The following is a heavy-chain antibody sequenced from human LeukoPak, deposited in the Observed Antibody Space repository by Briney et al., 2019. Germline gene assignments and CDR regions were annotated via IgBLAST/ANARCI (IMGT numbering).Heavy chain of an antibody. CDR1: GFTVSSNY. J-gene: IGHJ4*02. Sequence: GGSLRLPCAASGFTVSSNYMSWVRQAPGKGLEWVSVIYSGGSTYYEDSAKGRFTISRDNSKNTLYLQMDSLRAEDRAVDYCAREIIKLPGYFDYWGQGTMVTVSS. CDR3: AREIIKLPGYFDY. D-gene: IGHD2-15*01. V-gene: IGHV3-53*01. CDR2: IYSGGST.